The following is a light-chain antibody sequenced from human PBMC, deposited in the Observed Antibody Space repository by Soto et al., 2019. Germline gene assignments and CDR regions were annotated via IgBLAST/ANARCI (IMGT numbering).Light chain of an antibody. CDR2: GAS. J-gene: IGKJ1*01. CDR1: QSVSNN. Sequence: EIVMTQSPATLSVSPGERATLSCRASQSVSNNLAWYQKKPGQAPRLLIYGASTRATGIPARVSGSGSGTEFTLTSSSLQSEDVAVYYCQQYNTWWTFGQGTRVEIK. V-gene: IGKV3-15*01. CDR3: QQYNTWWT.